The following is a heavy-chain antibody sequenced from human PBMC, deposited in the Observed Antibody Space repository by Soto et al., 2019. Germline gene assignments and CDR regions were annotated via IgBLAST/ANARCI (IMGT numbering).Heavy chain of an antibody. V-gene: IGHV4-59*08. J-gene: IGHJ4*02. CDR1: GGSISSYY. CDR2: IYYSGST. D-gene: IGHD6-19*01. CDR3: ARHVIAVAGIFDY. Sequence: SETLSLTCTVSGGSISSYYWSWIRQPPGKGLEWIGYIYYSGSTNYNPSLKSRVTISVDTSKNQFSLKLSSVTAADTSVYYCARHVIAVAGIFDYWGQGTLVTVSS.